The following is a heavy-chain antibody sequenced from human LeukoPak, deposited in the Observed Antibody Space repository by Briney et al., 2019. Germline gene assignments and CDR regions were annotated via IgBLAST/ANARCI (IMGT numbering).Heavy chain of an antibody. CDR2: IWYGGSNK. J-gene: IGHJ4*02. CDR1: GFTFSSYG. D-gene: IGHD3-22*01. V-gene: IGHV3-30*02. CDR3: AKDQSDYYDSSGPFDY. Sequence: GGSLRLSCAASGFTFSSYGMHWVRQAPGKGLEWVAVIWYGGSNKYYADSVKGRFTISRDNSKNTLYLQMNSLRAEDTAVYYCAKDQSDYYDSSGPFDYWGQGTLVTVSS.